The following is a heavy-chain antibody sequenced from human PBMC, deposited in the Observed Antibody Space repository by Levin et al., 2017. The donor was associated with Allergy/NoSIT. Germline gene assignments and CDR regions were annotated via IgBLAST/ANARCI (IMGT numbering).Heavy chain of an antibody. D-gene: IGHD5-12*01. V-gene: IGHV3-30*18. CDR3: AKGVYSGYDSNFDY. CDR1: GFTFSSYG. Sequence: PGGSLRLSCAASGFTFSSYGMHWVRQAPGKGLEWVAVISYDGSNKYYADSVKGRFTISRDNSKNTLYLQMNSLRAEDTAVYYCAKGVYSGYDSNFDYWGQGTVVTVSS. J-gene: IGHJ4*02. CDR2: ISYDGSNK.